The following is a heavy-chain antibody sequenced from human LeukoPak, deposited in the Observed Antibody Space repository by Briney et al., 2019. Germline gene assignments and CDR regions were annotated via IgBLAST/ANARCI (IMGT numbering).Heavy chain of an antibody. Sequence: GGSLRLPCAASGFTFDDYVMHWVRQAPGKGLEWVSGISWKSGSIGYADSVKGRFTISRDNAKNSLYLQMNSLRAKDTAVYYCARDAWSATVVELDYWGQGTLVTVSS. CDR2: ISWKSGSI. D-gene: IGHD2-15*01. CDR3: ARDAWSATVVELDY. J-gene: IGHJ4*02. V-gene: IGHV3-9*01. CDR1: GFTFDDYV.